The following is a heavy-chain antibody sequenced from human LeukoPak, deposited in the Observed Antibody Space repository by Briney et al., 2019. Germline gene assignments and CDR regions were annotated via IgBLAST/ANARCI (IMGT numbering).Heavy chain of an antibody. V-gene: IGHV1-2*02. Sequence: ASVKVSCKASGYTFTGYYMHWVRQAPGQGLEWMGWINPNSGGTNYAQNFQGRVTMTRDTSISTAYMELSRLRSDDTAVYFCGFDSSGYPGYWGQGTLVTVSS. J-gene: IGHJ4*02. CDR3: GFDSSGYPGY. CDR2: INPNSGGT. CDR1: GYTFTGYY. D-gene: IGHD3-22*01.